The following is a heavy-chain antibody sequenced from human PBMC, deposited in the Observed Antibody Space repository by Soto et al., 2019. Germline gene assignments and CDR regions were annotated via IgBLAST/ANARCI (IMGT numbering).Heavy chain of an antibody. J-gene: IGHJ5*02. Sequence: GSSVKVSLKSSGGSFISYALSWLRQPAGQGLEWMGWIIPIFGTANYAQEFQGRVTITADESTSTAYMELSSLRSEDTAVYYCVASVVVTATNNWFDPWGQGTLVTVSS. CDR1: GGSFISYA. V-gene: IGHV1-69*01. D-gene: IGHD2-21*02. CDR3: VASVVVTATNNWFDP. CDR2: IIPIFGTA.